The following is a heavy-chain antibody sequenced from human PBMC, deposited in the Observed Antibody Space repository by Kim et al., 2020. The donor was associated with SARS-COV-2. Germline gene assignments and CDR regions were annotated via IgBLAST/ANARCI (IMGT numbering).Heavy chain of an antibody. CDR2: ISGSGGTT. V-gene: IGHV3-23*01. J-gene: IGHJ4*02. CDR3: AKRLVSGTFDY. Sequence: GGSLRLSCAASGFTFSSYAISWVLQAPGKGLEWVSAISGSGGTTYYADSVKGRFTISRDNSKNTLYLQMNSLRAEDTAIYYCAKRLVSGTFDYWGQGTLVTVSS. CDR1: GFTFSSYA. D-gene: IGHD1-20*01.